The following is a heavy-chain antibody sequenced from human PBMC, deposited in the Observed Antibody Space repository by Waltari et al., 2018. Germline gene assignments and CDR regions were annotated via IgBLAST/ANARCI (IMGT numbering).Heavy chain of an antibody. D-gene: IGHD3-22*01. CDR3: ARRIVVAARSFDAFDI. CDR2: FDTEDGET. J-gene: IGHJ3*02. CDR1: GYTLTELS. Sequence: QVQLVQSGAEVKKPGASVKVSCKVSGYTLTELSMHWVRQAPGKGLEWMGGFDTEDGETIYAQKFQGRVAMTEDTSTDTAYMELSSLRSEDTAVYYCARRIVVAARSFDAFDIWGQGTMVTVSS. V-gene: IGHV1-24*01.